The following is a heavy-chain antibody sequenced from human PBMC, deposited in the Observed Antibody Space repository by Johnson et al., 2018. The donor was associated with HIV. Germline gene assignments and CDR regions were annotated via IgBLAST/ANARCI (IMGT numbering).Heavy chain of an antibody. CDR2: ISYDGSKK. J-gene: IGHJ3*02. CDR1: GLTFSSYG. D-gene: IGHD3-10*01. V-gene: IGHV3-30*03. Sequence: QVQLVESGGGVVQPGRSLRLSCAASGLTFSSYGMHWVRQAPGKGLEWVAVISYDGSKKYYAGSVKGRFTISSDNSKTTLYLQMNSLRAEDTAVYYCATELLRTEHDVFDIWGQGTMVTVSS. CDR3: ATELLRTEHDVFDI.